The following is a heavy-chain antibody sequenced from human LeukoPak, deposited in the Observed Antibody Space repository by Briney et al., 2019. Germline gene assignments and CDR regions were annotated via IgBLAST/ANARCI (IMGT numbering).Heavy chain of an antibody. CDR3: ARLKGVPAADY. J-gene: IGHJ4*02. V-gene: IGHV4-39*01. D-gene: IGHD2-2*01. Sequence: SETLSLTCTVSGGSMSSTSYYWGWIRQPPGKGLEWIGSIFYSGSPYYNPSLKSRVTISVDTAKNQFSLRLTSVTAADTAVYYCARLKGVPAADYWGQGTLVTVSS. CDR2: IFYSGSP. CDR1: GGSMSSTSYY.